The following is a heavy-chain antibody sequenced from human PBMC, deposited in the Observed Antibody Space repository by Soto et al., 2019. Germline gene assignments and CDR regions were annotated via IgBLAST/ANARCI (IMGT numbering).Heavy chain of an antibody. CDR2: IYIGDTT. CDR3: AGGPRRDFLFGY. CDR1: GFTVSSNY. V-gene: IGHV3-53*02. J-gene: IGHJ4*02. Sequence: EVQLVETGGGLIQPGGSLRLSCAVSGFTVSSNYMSWVRQAPGKGLEWVSIIYIGDTTYYADSVKGRFTISRDNSKNTLYLQMNSLRADDTAVYYCAGGPRRDFLFGYWGQGTLVTVSS. D-gene: IGHD2-21*02.